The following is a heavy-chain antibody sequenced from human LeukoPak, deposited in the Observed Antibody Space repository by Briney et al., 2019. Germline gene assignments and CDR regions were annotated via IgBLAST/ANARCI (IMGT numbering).Heavy chain of an antibody. J-gene: IGHJ4*02. Sequence: GGSLRLCCAASGFTFSNYAMNWVRQAPGKGLEWVSGISGSGGGTSYADSVKGRFTISRDNSENTLYLQMNSLRAEDTAIFYCAKVSGSSSSSLDYWGQGTLVTVSS. D-gene: IGHD2-2*01. V-gene: IGHV3-23*01. CDR3: AKVSGSSSSSLDY. CDR2: ISGSGGGT. CDR1: GFTFSNYA.